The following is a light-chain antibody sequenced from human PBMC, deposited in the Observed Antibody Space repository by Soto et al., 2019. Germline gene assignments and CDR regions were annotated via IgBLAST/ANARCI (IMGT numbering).Light chain of an antibody. CDR3: QAWDSSTVVV. Sequence: SYELTQPPSVSVSPGQTASITCSGDKLGDKYACWYQQKPGQSPVLVMYQDTKRPSGIPARFSGSNSGNTATLTISGTQAIDEADYYCQAWDSSTVVVFGGGTKVTVL. CDR2: QDT. CDR1: KLGDKY. V-gene: IGLV3-1*01. J-gene: IGLJ2*01.